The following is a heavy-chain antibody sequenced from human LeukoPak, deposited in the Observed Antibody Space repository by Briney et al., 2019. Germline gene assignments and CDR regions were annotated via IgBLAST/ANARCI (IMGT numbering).Heavy chain of an antibody. V-gene: IGHV1-3*03. J-gene: IGHJ5*02. CDR2: INADNGNT. D-gene: IGHD6-19*01. Sequence: ASVKVSCKAAGYIFTSYAIHWVRQAPGQSLEWMGWINADNGNTKYSQEFQGRVTITRDTSTSTAYMELSSLRSEDTAVYYCARVGSSGWYYISSWGQGTLVTVSS. CDR3: ARVGSSGWYYISS. CDR1: GYIFTSYA.